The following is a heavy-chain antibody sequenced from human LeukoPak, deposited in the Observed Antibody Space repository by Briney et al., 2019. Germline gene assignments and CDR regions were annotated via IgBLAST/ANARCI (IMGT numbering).Heavy chain of an antibody. CDR1: GGSISSYY. CDR3: ARTLPRNRYSSGWSPLDY. D-gene: IGHD6-19*01. V-gene: IGHV4-59*01. J-gene: IGHJ4*02. Sequence: PSETLSLTCTVSGGSISSYYWSWIRQPPGKGLEWIGYIYYSGSTNYNPSLKSRVTISVDTSKNQFSLKLSSVTAADTAVYYCARTLPRNRYSSGWSPLDYWGQGTLVTVSS. CDR2: IYYSGST.